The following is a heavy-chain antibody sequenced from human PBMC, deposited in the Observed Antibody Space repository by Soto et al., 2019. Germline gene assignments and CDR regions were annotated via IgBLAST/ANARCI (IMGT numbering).Heavy chain of an antibody. Sequence: LRLSCEAAGFTFNDYSMDWVRQAPEKGLDCVSSISSSGTYIYYADSVKGRFAISRDNANNVMYLQMYTLRAEDTAVYYCVRAGHVFDVHYYGMDLWGQGTTVTCSS. CDR2: ISSSGTYI. CDR1: GFTFNDYS. J-gene: IGHJ6*02. CDR3: VRAGHVFDVHYYGMDL. V-gene: IGHV3-21*01. D-gene: IGHD3-10*01.